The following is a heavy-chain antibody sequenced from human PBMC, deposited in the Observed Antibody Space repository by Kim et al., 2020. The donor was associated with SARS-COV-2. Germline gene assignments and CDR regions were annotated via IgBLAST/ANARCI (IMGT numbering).Heavy chain of an antibody. CDR2: IYYSWST. V-gene: IGHV4-31*03. J-gene: IGHJ3*02. CDR3: ARYSQGPSGRITMVRGVIISAFDI. D-gene: IGHD3-10*01. CDR1: GGSISSGGYY. Sequence: SETLSLTCTVSGGSISSGGYYWSWIRQHPGKGLEWIGYIYYSWSTYYNPSLKSRVTISVDTSKNQFSLKLSSVTAADTAVYYCARYSQGPSGRITMVRGVIISAFDIWGQGTMVTVSS.